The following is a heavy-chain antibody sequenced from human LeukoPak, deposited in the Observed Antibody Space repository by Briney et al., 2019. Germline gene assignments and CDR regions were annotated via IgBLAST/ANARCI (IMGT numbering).Heavy chain of an antibody. Sequence: PSQTLSLTCTVSGGSISSGNYYWSWIRQHPGKGLEWIGYIYYSGSTYYNPSLKSRVTISVDTSKNQFSLKLRSVTAADTAVYYCARPFQGWLQYFDYWGQGTLVTVSS. D-gene: IGHD5-24*01. CDR2: IYYSGST. V-gene: IGHV4-31*03. J-gene: IGHJ4*02. CDR3: ARPFQGWLQYFDY. CDR1: GGSISSGNYY.